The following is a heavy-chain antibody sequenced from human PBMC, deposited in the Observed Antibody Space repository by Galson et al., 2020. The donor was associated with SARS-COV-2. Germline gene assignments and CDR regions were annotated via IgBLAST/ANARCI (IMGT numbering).Heavy chain of an antibody. CDR2: IYYSGST. J-gene: IGHJ3*02. Sequence: ASETLSLTCTVPGGSISSSSYYWGWIRQPPGKGLEWIGSIYYSGSTYYNPSLKSRVTISVDTSKNQFSLKLSSVTAADTAVYYCARLEAAAGLLVLDAFDIWGQGTMVTVSS. D-gene: IGHD6-13*01. CDR1: GGSISSSSYY. CDR3: ARLEAAAGLLVLDAFDI. V-gene: IGHV4-39*01.